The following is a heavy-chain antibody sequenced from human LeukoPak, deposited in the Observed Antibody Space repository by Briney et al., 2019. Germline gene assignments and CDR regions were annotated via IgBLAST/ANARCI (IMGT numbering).Heavy chain of an antibody. V-gene: IGHV3-30*04. CDR3: ARPYYDFWSGLFDP. D-gene: IGHD3-3*01. J-gene: IGHJ5*02. Sequence: GGSLRLSCAASGFTFSSYAMHWVRQAPGKGLEGVAVISYDGSNKYYADSVKGRFTISRDNSKNTLYLQMNSLRAEDTAVYYCARPYYDFWSGLFDPWGQGTLVTVSS. CDR2: ISYDGSNK. CDR1: GFTFSSYA.